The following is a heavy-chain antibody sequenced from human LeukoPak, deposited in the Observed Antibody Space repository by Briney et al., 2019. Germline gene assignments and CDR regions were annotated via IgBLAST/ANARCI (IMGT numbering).Heavy chain of an antibody. V-gene: IGHV3-23*01. CDR1: GFTFSNYG. CDR3: AKTPRYYYGSGKYTYFDY. Sequence: SGGTLSLSCSASGFTFSNYGMSWVRQAPGKGLEWVSAISGSGGSTYYADSVKGRSTISRDNSKNTLYLQMNSLRAEDTAVYYCAKTPRYYYGSGKYTYFDYWGQGTPVTVSS. J-gene: IGHJ4*02. CDR2: ISGSGGST. D-gene: IGHD3-10*01.